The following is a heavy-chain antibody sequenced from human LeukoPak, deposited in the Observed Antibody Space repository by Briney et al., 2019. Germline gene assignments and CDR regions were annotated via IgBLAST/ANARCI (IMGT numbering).Heavy chain of an antibody. CDR2: IYYSGST. D-gene: IGHD4-17*01. J-gene: IGHJ4*02. CDR3: AKTTVTTSGILFDY. CDR1: GGSISSSDYY. V-gene: IGHV4-30-4*08. Sequence: SQTLSLTCTVSGGSISSSDYYWSWIRQPPGKGLEWIGYIYYSGSTYYNPSLKSRVTISVDTSKNQFSLKLSSVAAADTAVYYCAKTTVTTSGILFDYWGQGTLVTVSS.